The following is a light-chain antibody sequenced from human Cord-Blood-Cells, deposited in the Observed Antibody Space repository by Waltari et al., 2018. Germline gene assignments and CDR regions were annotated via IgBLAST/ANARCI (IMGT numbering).Light chain of an antibody. CDR2: EGS. V-gene: IGLV2-23*01. CDR3: CSYAGSSTWV. CDR1: SSHVGGYNL. J-gene: IGLJ3*02. Sequence: QSALTKPASASGSPGQSLTSPCTGTSSHVGGYNLASWYQQHPGKAPKLMIYEGSKRPSGVSNRFSGSKSGNTASLTISGLQAEDEADYYCCSYAGSSTWVFGGGTKLTVL.